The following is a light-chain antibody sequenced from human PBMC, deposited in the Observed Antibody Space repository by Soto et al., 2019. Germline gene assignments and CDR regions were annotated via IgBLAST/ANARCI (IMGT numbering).Light chain of an antibody. Sequence: EILMTQSPATLSVSPGDSATLSCRASRSVDTDLAWYQQKPGQAPRLLVFATSARATGVPDRFRGSRSGTDFTLTISSLQPEDSATYYCLQYYNRPPWTFGQGTKVEI. V-gene: IGKV3-15*01. CDR3: LQYYNRPPWT. J-gene: IGKJ1*01. CDR1: RSVDTD. CDR2: ATS.